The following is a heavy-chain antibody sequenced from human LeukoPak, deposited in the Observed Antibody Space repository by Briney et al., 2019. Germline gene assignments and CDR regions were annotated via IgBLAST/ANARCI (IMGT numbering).Heavy chain of an antibody. CDR1: GFTFSSYA. CDR3: AEDRYSSGFNWFDP. J-gene: IGHJ5*02. V-gene: IGHV3-23*01. D-gene: IGHD6-19*01. Sequence: PGGSLRLSCAASGFTFSSYAMSWVRQAPGKGLEWVSAISGSGGSTYYADSVKGRFTISRDNSKNTLYLQMNSLRAEDTAVYYCAEDRYSSGFNWFDPWGQGTLVTVSS. CDR2: ISGSGGST.